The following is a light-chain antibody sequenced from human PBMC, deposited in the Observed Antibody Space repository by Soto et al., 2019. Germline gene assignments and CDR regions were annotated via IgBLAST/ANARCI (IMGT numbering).Light chain of an antibody. CDR1: QAISNY. CDR3: QKYNSAPLT. V-gene: IGKV1-27*01. CDR2: AAS. Sequence: DIQMTQSPSSVSASVGDRVTITCRASQAISNYLAWYQQKPGEVPKVLIYAASTLQSGVPSRFSGSGSGTDFTLTITSLQPEDVATYYCQKYNSAPLTFGPGTKVDLK. J-gene: IGKJ3*01.